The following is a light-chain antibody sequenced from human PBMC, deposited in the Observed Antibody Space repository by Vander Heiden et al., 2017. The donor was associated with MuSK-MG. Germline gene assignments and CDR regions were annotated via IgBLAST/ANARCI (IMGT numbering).Light chain of an antibody. CDR1: QSVSSN. J-gene: IGKJ1*01. CDR2: GAS. CDR3: QQHNNWHPGT. Sequence: EIVMTQSPATLSVSPGERAARACRASQSVSSNVAWYQHKPGQAPRLLIYGASTRDTGIPARFSGSGYGKEFTLTISSRQSEDFAVYYCQQHNNWHPGTFGQGTKVEIK. V-gene: IGKV3-15*01.